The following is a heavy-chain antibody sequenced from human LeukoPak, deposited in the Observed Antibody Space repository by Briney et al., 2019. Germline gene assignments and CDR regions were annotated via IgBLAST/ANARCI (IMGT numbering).Heavy chain of an antibody. CDR3: ARDAEISRTGWDNWFDP. CDR1: GGSVSSGSYY. Sequence: SETLSLTCTVSGGSVSSGSYYWSWIRQPPGKGLEWIGDIYYGGSTNYNPSRKSRVTISLDTSKNQFSLKRSSVTAADTAVYYCARDAEISRTGWDNWFDPWGQGTLVTVSS. CDR2: IYYGGST. V-gene: IGHV4-61*01. D-gene: IGHD7-27*01. J-gene: IGHJ5*02.